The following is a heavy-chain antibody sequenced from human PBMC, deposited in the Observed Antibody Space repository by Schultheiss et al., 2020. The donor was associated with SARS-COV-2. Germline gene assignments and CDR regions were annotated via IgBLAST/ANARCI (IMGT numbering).Heavy chain of an antibody. Sequence: GGSLRLSCAASGFTFSSYWMSWVRQAPGKGLEWVANIKQDGSEKYYVDSVKGRFTISRDNAKNTLYLQMNSLRAEDTAVYYCTTDQLEQWLAGDYWGQGTLVTVSS. V-gene: IGHV3-7*03. J-gene: IGHJ4*02. CDR1: GFTFSSYW. D-gene: IGHD6-19*01. CDR3: TTDQLEQWLAGDY. CDR2: IKQDGSEK.